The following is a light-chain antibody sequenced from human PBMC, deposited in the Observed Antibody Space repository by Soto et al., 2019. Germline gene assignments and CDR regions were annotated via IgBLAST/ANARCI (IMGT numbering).Light chain of an antibody. CDR1: QNINNW. CDR3: QHMRT. CDR2: DAS. J-gene: IGKJ1*01. Sequence: DIQMTQSPSTLSASIGDRVTITCRASQNINNWIAWYQQKPGKAPKFLIYDASTLESGVPSRFSGSGFGTEFSPTISSLQPDDFGSYYCQHMRTFGQGTKVDIK. V-gene: IGKV1-5*01.